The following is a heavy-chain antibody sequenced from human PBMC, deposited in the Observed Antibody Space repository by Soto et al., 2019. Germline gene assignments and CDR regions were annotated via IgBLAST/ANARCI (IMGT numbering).Heavy chain of an antibody. J-gene: IGHJ6*02. D-gene: IGHD2-21*02. Sequence: GGSLRLSCAASGFTFSSYAMHWVRQAPGKGLEWVAVISYDGSNKYYADSVKGRFTISRDNSKNTLYLQMNSLRAEDTAVYYCAREETAWPLAYGLDVWGQGTTVTVSS. CDR1: GFTFSSYA. CDR3: AREETAWPLAYGLDV. CDR2: ISYDGSNK. V-gene: IGHV3-30-3*01.